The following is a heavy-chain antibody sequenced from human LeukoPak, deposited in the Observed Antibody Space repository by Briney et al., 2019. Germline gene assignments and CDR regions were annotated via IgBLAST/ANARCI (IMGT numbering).Heavy chain of an antibody. J-gene: IGHJ4*02. V-gene: IGHV4-4*07. CDR3: ARMVPAGTHNY. D-gene: IGHD6-19*01. Sequence: SETLSLTCTVSGGSVNSYYWSWIRQPAGKGLEWIGHIYASGSNDYNPSLKSRVTMSLDMAKNQFSLRLTSVPAADTAVYFCARMVPAGTHNYWGQGLLVTVSS. CDR1: GGSVNSYY. CDR2: IYASGSN.